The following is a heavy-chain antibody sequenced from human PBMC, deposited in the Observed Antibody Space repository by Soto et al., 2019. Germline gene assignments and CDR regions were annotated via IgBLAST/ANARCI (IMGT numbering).Heavy chain of an antibody. D-gene: IGHD1-26*01. CDR3: ARSEATGLDY. J-gene: IGHJ4*02. Sequence: QVQLQESGPGLVKPSGTLSLTCTVSGGSMSSSNWWNWVRQSPGKGLEWIGEAHHSGRTNYNPSPKSRVTISVDKSKNHFSLKLSSVTAADTAVYYCARSEATGLDYWGQGTLVNVAS. V-gene: IGHV4-4*02. CDR2: AHHSGRT. CDR1: GGSMSSSNW.